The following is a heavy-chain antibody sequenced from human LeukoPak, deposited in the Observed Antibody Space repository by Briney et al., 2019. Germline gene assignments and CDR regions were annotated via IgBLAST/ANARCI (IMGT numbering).Heavy chain of an antibody. J-gene: IGHJ4*02. V-gene: IGHV4-39*07. CDR1: GGSISSSSYY. Sequence: PSETLSLTCTVSGGSISSSSYYWGWIRQPPGKGLEWIGSIYYGGSTYYNPSLKSRVTISVDTSKNQFSLKLSSVTAADTAVYYCARDGLDLEAFYFDYWGQGTLVTVSS. CDR3: ARDGLDLEAFYFDY. D-gene: IGHD3-3*01. CDR2: IYYGGST.